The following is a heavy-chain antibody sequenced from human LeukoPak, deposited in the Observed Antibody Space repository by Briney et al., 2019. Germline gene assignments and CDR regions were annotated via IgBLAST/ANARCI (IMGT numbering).Heavy chain of an antibody. V-gene: IGHV3-23*01. J-gene: IGHJ6*02. Sequence: PGGSLRLSCAASGFTFSSYAMSWVRQAPGKGLEWVSAISGSGGRTYYADSVKGRFTISRDNSKNTLYLQMNSLRAEDTAVYYCAKDVRVDSYGYFGYYYYGMDVWGQGTTVTVSS. CDR3: AKDVRVDSYGYFGYYYYGMDV. CDR2: ISGSGGRT. D-gene: IGHD5-18*01. CDR1: GFTFSSYA.